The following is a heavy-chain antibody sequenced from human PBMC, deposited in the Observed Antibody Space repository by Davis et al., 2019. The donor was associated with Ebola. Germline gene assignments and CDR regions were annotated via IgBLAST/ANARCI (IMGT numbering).Heavy chain of an antibody. V-gene: IGHV1-18*01. J-gene: IGHJ4*02. CDR2: ISGYSGYR. CDR1: GYTFTSYG. Sequence: ASVKVSCKASGYTFTSYGINWVRQAPGQGLEWMGWISGYSGYRNYAQGFQGRVTMTTDASTSTAYMELRSLTSDDTAMYYCVRDDCITNPCYRALPFDNWGQGTLVTVSS. D-gene: IGHD2-21*02. CDR3: VRDDCITNPCYRALPFDN.